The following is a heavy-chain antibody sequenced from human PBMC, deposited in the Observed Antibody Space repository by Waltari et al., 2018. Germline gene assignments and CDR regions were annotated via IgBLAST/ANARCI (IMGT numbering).Heavy chain of an antibody. CDR3: AKLEDGYNSGDAFDI. CDR2: ISDDGSNK. CDR1: GFTFSSYG. D-gene: IGHD5-12*01. J-gene: IGHJ3*02. Sequence: QVQLVESGGGVVQPGRSLRLSCAASGFTFSSYGLHGVRQAPGKGLEWVAVISDDGSNKYYADSVKGRFTISRDNSKNTLYLQMNSLRAEDTAVYYCAKLEDGYNSGDAFDIWGQGTMVTVSS. V-gene: IGHV3-30*18.